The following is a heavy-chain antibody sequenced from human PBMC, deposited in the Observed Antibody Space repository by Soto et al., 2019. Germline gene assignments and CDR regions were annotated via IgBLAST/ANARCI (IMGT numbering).Heavy chain of an antibody. CDR3: SRGGDAYKAGNY. CDR2: IHHSGSI. J-gene: IGHJ4*02. V-gene: IGHV4-34*01. D-gene: IGHD1-1*01. Sequence: QVQLQQWGAGLLKPSETLSLTCAVYGGSLSGYYWTWIRRPPGKGLEWIGEIHHSGSINYNSSLTSRVTISADPSKNQFFLKLSSVTAADTAVYYCSRGGDAYKAGNYWGQGTLVTVSS. CDR1: GGSLSGYY.